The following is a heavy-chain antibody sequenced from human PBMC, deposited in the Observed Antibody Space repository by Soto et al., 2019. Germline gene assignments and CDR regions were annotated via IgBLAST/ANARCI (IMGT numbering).Heavy chain of an antibody. V-gene: IGHV4-34*01. J-gene: IGHJ4*02. CDR1: GGSFSGYY. Sequence: SETLSLTCAVYGGSFSGYYWSWIRQPPGKGLEWIGEINHSGSTNYNPSLKSRVTISVDTSKNQFSLKLSSVTAADTAVYYCAREQQLGLSYDYWGQGTLVTV. D-gene: IGHD6-13*01. CDR2: INHSGST. CDR3: AREQQLGLSYDY.